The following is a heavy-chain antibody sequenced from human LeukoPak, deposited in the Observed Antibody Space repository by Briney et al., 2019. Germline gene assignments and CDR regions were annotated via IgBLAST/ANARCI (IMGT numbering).Heavy chain of an antibody. Sequence: LETLSLSCAVSGVSFSGYYWSWIRQAAGKGLEWIGFIFSIGSANYNSSLQSRVTMSVDTSQNQFSLKLSSVLSADPPVSYCSRVRFFDSSVLTSKRSYYFDYWGQGTLVTVSS. CDR3: SRVRFFDSSVLTSKRSYYFDY. CDR2: IFSIGSA. D-gene: IGHD3-22*01. V-gene: IGHV4-4*07. CDR1: GVSFSGYY. J-gene: IGHJ4*02.